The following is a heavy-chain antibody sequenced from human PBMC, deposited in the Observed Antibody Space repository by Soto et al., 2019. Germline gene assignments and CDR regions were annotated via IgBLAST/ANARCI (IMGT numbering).Heavy chain of an antibody. J-gene: IGHJ4*02. V-gene: IGHV4-38-2*01. CDR1: GYSITSGYY. Sequence: PSETLSLTCAVSGYSITSGYYLGWIRQPPGKGLEWIGSIYHSGSTYNDPSLKSRVTISVDTSKNVFSLKLRSVTAADTAVYYCARAPGDLMYYFDFWGQGTLVTVSS. D-gene: IGHD7-27*01. CDR3: ARAPGDLMYYFDF. CDR2: IYHSGST.